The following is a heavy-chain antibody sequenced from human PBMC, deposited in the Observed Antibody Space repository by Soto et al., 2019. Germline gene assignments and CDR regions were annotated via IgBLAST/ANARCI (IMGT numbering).Heavy chain of an antibody. CDR2: ISGSGGST. D-gene: IGHD2-21*02. J-gene: IGHJ5*02. CDR1: GFTFSSYA. CDR3: AKDPFSSYCGGDCYSGGFDP. V-gene: IGHV3-23*01. Sequence: SGGSLRLSCAASGFTFSSYAMSWVRQAPGKGLEWVSAISGSGGSTYYADSVKGRFTISRDNSKNTLYLQMNSLRAEDTAVYYCAKDPFSSYCGGDCYSGGFDPWGQGTLVTVSS.